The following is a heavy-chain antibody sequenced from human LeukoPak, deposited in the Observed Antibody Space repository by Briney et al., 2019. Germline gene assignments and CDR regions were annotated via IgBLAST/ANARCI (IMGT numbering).Heavy chain of an antibody. D-gene: IGHD2-2*01. CDR1: GYSFTSYW. CDR2: IYPGYFDT. V-gene: IGHV5-51*04. Sequence: GESLKISCKGSGYSFTSYWIGWVRQMPGKGLEWMGIIYPGYFDTRYSPAFHGQVPISADKPIRTAYLQWSSLKASDTAMYYCARTEPRYCSSTSCYGWYGMDVWGQGTTVTVSS. CDR3: ARTEPRYCSSTSCYGWYGMDV. J-gene: IGHJ6*02.